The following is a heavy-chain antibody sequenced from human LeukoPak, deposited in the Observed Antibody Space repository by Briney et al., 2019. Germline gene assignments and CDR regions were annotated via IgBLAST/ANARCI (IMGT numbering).Heavy chain of an antibody. CDR3: ARYSTVRPDY. CDR2: ISHSGST. Sequence: PSETLSLTCAVYGGSFSGYYWSWIRQPLGKGLEWIGEISHSGSTNYNPSLKSRVTISVDTSKNQFSLKLSSVTAADTAVYYCARYSTVRPDYWGQGTLVTVSS. D-gene: IGHD4-17*01. CDR1: GGSFSGYY. V-gene: IGHV4-34*01. J-gene: IGHJ4*02.